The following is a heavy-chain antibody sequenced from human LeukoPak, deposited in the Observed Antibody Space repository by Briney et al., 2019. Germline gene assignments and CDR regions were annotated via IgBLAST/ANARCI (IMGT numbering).Heavy chain of an antibody. J-gene: IGHJ5*02. CDR1: GGSITSYTPY. Sequence: SETLSLTCTVSGGSITSYTPYWGWIRQPPGKGLEWIATVYYTGGTYYNPSLKSRVTISIDTSRNHFSLKLTSVIAADTAMYYCVSNSSSSPWFDPWGQGTLVTVSS. V-gene: IGHV4-39*02. CDR2: VYYTGGT. CDR3: VSNSSSSPWFDP. D-gene: IGHD6-6*01.